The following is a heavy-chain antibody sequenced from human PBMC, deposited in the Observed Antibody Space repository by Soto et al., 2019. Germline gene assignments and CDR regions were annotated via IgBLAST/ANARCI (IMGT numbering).Heavy chain of an antibody. V-gene: IGHV2-5*02. CDR3: AHRSRGYAYYFDQ. CDR2: IFWDDDK. D-gene: IGHD5-12*01. J-gene: IGHJ4*02. Sequence: QITLKESGPPLAKPTQTLTLTCSFSGFSLSTRGVGVGWIRQPPGKALEWLALIFWDDDKWYSPSLRSRLTITEDTSKNQVVLIMTNMDPVDTATYYCAHRSRGYAYYFDQWGQGTLVTVSS. CDR1: GFSLSTRGVG.